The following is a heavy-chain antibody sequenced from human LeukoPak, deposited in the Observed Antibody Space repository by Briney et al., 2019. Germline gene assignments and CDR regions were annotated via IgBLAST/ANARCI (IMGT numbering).Heavy chain of an antibody. J-gene: IGHJ5*02. CDR1: GFTFSSYG. CDR3: AKSDSYYYGSGSLTGNWFDP. D-gene: IGHD3-10*01. CDR2: ISGSGGST. Sequence: GGSLRLSCAASGFTFSSYGMHWVRQAPGKGLEWVSAISGSGGSTYYADSVKGRFTISRDNSKNTLYLQMNSLRAEDTAVYYCAKSDSYYYGSGSLTGNWFDPWGQGTLVTVSS. V-gene: IGHV3-23*01.